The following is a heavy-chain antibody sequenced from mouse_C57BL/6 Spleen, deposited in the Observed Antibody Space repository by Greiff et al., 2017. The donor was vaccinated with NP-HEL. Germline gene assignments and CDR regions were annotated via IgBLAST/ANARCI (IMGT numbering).Heavy chain of an antibody. D-gene: IGHD1-1*01. CDR2: INPNNGGT. Sequence: EVQLQQSGPELVKPGASVKISCKASGYTFTDYYMNWVKQSHGKSLEWIGDINPNNGGTSYNQKFKGKATLTVDKSSSTAYMELRSLTSEDSAVYYCARSGYGSSYGWYFDVWGTGTTVTVSS. CDR1: GYTFTDYY. J-gene: IGHJ1*03. V-gene: IGHV1-26*01. CDR3: ARSGYGSSYGWYFDV.